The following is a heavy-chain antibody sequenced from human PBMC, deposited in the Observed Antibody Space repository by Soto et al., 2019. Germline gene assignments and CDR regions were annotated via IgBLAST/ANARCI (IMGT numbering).Heavy chain of an antibody. D-gene: IGHD2-2*01. Sequence: ASVKVSCKASGYTFTGYYMHWVRQAPGQGLEWMGWINPNSGGTNYAQKFQGRVTISVDTSKNQLSLKLKSVTAADTAVYYCARHVSLGYCTPTSCDLLSWFDAWGQGTQVTVSS. V-gene: IGHV1-2*02. CDR3: ARHVSLGYCTPTSCDLLSWFDA. CDR1: GYTFTGYY. J-gene: IGHJ5*02. CDR2: INPNSGGT.